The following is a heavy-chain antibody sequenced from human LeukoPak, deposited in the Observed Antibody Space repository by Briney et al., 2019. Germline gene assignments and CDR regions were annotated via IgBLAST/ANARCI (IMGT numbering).Heavy chain of an antibody. Sequence: GGSLRLSCAASGFSFSTQYRNWVRQGPGKGLEWVSIIYSGGGTYYADSVNGRFTISRDNSKTTLYLQMNSLRPDDTAVYYCASSVYSGSPTKSFDYWGQGTLVTVSS. CDR2: IYSGGGT. J-gene: IGHJ4*02. D-gene: IGHD3-10*01. CDR1: GFSFSTQY. CDR3: ASSVYSGSPTKSFDY. V-gene: IGHV3-53*01.